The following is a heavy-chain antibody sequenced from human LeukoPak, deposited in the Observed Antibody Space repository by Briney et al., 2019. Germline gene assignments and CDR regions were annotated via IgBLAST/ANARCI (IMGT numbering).Heavy chain of an antibody. Sequence: GASVKVSCKVSGYTLIELSMHWVRQAPGKGLEWMGGFDPEDGETIYAQKFQGRVTMTEDTSTDTAYMELSSLRSEDTAVYYCATDPYYGSGSYYIFDYWGQGTLVTVSS. J-gene: IGHJ4*02. D-gene: IGHD3-10*01. CDR2: FDPEDGET. CDR1: GYTLIELS. V-gene: IGHV1-24*01. CDR3: ATDPYYGSGSYYIFDY.